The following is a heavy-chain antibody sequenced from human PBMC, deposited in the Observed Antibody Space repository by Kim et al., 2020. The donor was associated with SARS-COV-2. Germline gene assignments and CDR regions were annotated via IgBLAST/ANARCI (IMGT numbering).Heavy chain of an antibody. J-gene: IGHJ4*02. CDR1: GFTFSNYA. CDR3: EASDY. V-gene: IGHV3-23*01. CDR2: ISDSGVRT. Sequence: GGSLRLSCAASGFTFSNYAMSWARQAPGKGLEWVSTISDSGVRTHYADSVKGRFIISRDNSKSTLFLQVNSLRAEDTAVYYCEASDYWGQGSLVTVSS.